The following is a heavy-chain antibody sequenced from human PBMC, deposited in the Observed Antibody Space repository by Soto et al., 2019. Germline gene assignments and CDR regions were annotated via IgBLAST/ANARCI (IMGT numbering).Heavy chain of an antibody. D-gene: IGHD2-8*01. CDR1: GLTFSAYG. Sequence: ARLVESGGGVVQPGRSLRLSCEASGLTFSAYGMHWVRQAPGKGLEWVATISYDGSKKYFGDSVKGRFTISRENSKSTLYLEMNSLRTEDTAVYYCAKASHCNKGRCSLGLIGDRAFDIWGQGTMVTVSS. CDR2: ISYDGSKK. J-gene: IGHJ3*02. V-gene: IGHV3-30*18. CDR3: AKASHCNKGRCSLGLIGDRAFDI.